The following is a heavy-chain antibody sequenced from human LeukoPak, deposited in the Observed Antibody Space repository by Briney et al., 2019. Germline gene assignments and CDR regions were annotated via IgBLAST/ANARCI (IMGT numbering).Heavy chain of an antibody. CDR3: AKDLMAAAGKRGY. J-gene: IGHJ4*02. V-gene: IGHV3-23*01. D-gene: IGHD6-13*01. CDR1: GFTINSYT. Sequence: GGSLSLSCAAAGFTINSYTMSWVRQAPGKGLEWGSVIIGGAGSTYYAYSVRGRFTIARDNSKNSLYLQMNSLEAEDTAVYYCAKDLMAAAGKRGYWGQGTLVTVSS. CDR2: IIGGAGST.